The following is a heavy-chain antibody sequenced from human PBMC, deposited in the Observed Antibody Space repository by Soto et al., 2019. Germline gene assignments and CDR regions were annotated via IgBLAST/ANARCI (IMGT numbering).Heavy chain of an antibody. D-gene: IGHD2-15*01. CDR2: ISAYNGNT. Sequence: GASVKVSCKASGYTFTSYGISWVRQAPGQGLEWMGWISAYNGNTNYAQKLQGRVTMTTDTSTSTAYMELRSLRSDDTAVYYCARDLLGYCSGGSCRAEYFQHWGQGTRVTVSS. CDR3: ARDLLGYCSGGSCRAEYFQH. V-gene: IGHV1-18*01. CDR1: GYTFTSYG. J-gene: IGHJ1*01.